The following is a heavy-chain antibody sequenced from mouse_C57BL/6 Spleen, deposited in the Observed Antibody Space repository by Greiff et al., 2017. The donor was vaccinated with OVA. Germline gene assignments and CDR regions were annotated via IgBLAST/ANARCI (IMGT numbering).Heavy chain of an antibody. J-gene: IGHJ1*03. Sequence: DVHLVESGGGLVKPGGSLKLSCAASGFTFSDYGMHWVRQAPEKGLEWVAYISSGSSTIYYADTVKGRFTISRDNAKNTLFLQMTSLRSEDTAMYYCASYYGSSYWYFDVWGTGTTVTVSS. V-gene: IGHV5-17*01. CDR2: ISSGSSTI. D-gene: IGHD1-1*01. CDR1: GFTFSDYG. CDR3: ASYYGSSYWYFDV.